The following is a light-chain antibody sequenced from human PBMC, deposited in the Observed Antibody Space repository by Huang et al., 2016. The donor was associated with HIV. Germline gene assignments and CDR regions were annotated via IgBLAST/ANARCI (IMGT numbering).Light chain of an antibody. CDR1: QGIRNS. CDR3: QQYFSPLRT. Sequence: DIQMTQSPSSLSAYEGARVTITCRASQGIRNSLAWYQQKPGKAPKLLVYVASRLESGVPSSVSGSGSETDYTLTISSLQPEDVATYYCQQYFSPLRTFGQGTKVEIK. V-gene: IGKV1-NL1*01. J-gene: IGKJ1*01. CDR2: VAS.